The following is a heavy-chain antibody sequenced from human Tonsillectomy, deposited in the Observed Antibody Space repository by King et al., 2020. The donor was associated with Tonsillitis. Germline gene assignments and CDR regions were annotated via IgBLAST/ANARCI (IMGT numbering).Heavy chain of an antibody. J-gene: IGHJ4*02. CDR3: ARFGNDYGDYEFDY. Sequence: QLQESGPGLVKPSETLSLTCTVSGYSISSGYYWGWIRQPPGKGLEWIGSIYHSGSTYYNPSLKSRVTISVDTSKNQFSLKPSSVTAADTAVYYCARFGNDYGDYEFDYWGQGTLVTVSS. CDR1: GYSISSGYY. V-gene: IGHV4-38-2*02. CDR2: IYHSGST. D-gene: IGHD4-17*01.